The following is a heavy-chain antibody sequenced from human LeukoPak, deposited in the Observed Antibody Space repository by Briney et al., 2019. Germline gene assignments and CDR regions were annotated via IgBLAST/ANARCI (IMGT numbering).Heavy chain of an antibody. CDR1: GFTFSSYW. CDR3: VADLGDYADF. Sequence: GGSLRLSCAASGFTFSSYWMSWVRQAPGKGLEWVANIKKDGSEKNYVDSVKGRFTISRDNAKNSLYLQMNSLRAEDTAVYYCVADLGDYADFWGQGTLVTVSS. V-gene: IGHV3-7*01. J-gene: IGHJ4*02. CDR2: IKKDGSEK.